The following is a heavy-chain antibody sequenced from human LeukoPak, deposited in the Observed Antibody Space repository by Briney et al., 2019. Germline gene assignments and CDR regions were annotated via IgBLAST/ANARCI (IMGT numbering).Heavy chain of an antibody. D-gene: IGHD3-9*01. J-gene: IGHJ5*02. V-gene: IGHV4-34*01. CDR2: INHSGGT. Sequence: PSETLSLTCAVYGGSFSGYYWSWIRQPPGKGLEWIGEINHSGGTNYNPSLKSRVTISVDTSKNQFSLKLSSVTAADTAVYYCARGGLRYFDWLYNWFDPWGQGTLVTVSS. CDR1: GGSFSGYY. CDR3: ARGGLRYFDWLYNWFDP.